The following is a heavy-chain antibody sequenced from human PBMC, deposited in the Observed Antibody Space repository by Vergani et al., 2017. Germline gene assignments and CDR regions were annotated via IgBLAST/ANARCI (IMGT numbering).Heavy chain of an antibody. J-gene: IGHJ4*02. CDR1: GFTFSSYG. CDR3: ARALPSAAGTEEDDY. D-gene: IGHD6-13*01. CDR2: IWYDGSNK. Sequence: QVQLVESGGGVVQPGRSLRLSCAASGFTFSSYGMHWVRQAPGKGLEWVAVIWYDGSNKYYGDSVKGRFTISRDNSMNTLYLQMNSLRAEDTAVYYCARALPSAAGTEEDDYWGQGTLVTVSS. V-gene: IGHV3-33*01.